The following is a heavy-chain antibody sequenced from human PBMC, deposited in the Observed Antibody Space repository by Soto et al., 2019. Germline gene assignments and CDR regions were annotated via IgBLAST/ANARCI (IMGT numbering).Heavy chain of an antibody. CDR1: GGTFSSYT. CDR3: AARIAVAGTMVNWFDP. Sequence: SVKVSCKASGGTFSSYTISWVRQAPGQGLEWMGRIIPILGIANYAQKFQGRVTITADKSTSTAYMELSSLRSEDTAVCYCAARIAVAGTMVNWFDPWGQGTLVTVSS. V-gene: IGHV1-69*02. CDR2: IIPILGIA. D-gene: IGHD6-19*01. J-gene: IGHJ5*02.